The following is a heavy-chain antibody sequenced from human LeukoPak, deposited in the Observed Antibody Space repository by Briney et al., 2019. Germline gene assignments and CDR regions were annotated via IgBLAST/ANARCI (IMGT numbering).Heavy chain of an antibody. CDR1: GGSISLSYYY. Sequence: SSETLSLTCSVSGGSISLSYYYWGWIRQPPGKALEGIGRVYCSGATSYNPSLKSRVTISVAMSKNHFSLRLSSFTAADTAMYYCARGTLHRGWSYYFDYWGQGSQVTVSS. J-gene: IGHJ4*02. CDR2: VYCSGAT. CDR3: ARGTLHRGWSYYFDY. D-gene: IGHD6-19*01. V-gene: IGHV4-39*07.